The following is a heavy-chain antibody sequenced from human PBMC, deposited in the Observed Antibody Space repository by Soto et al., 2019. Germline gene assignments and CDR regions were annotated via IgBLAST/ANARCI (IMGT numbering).Heavy chain of an antibody. CDR1: GFTFSNYA. CDR3: AKRFFGSGSPPGAFDV. Sequence: EVQLLESGGGLVQPGGSLRLSCAASGFTFSNYAMSWVRQAPGKGPEWVSFITSSGNGTYYADSVKGRFTISRDNSKNTLYVQMNNLRAEHTAIYYCAKRFFGSGSPPGAFDVWGQGTMVTVSS. J-gene: IGHJ3*01. V-gene: IGHV3-23*05. CDR2: ITSSGNGT. D-gene: IGHD3-10*01.